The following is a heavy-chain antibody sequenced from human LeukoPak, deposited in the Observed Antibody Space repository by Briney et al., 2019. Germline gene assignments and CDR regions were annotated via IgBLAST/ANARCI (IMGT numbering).Heavy chain of an antibody. CDR3: AKDVYDTSGYYGLMSDH. CDR2: ISRSGDST. Sequence: PGGSLRLSCTASGFTFSSYAMSWVRQTPGKGLEWVASISRSGDSTNYADSVKGRFTISRDNSENTLSLQMTSLRAEDTAIYYCAKDVYDTSGYYGLMSDHWGRGTLVTVSS. D-gene: IGHD3-22*01. CDR1: GFTFSSYA. V-gene: IGHV3-23*01. J-gene: IGHJ4*02.